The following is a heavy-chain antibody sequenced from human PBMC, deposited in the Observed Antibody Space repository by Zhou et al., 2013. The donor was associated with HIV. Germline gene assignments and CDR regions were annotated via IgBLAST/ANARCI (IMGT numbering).Heavy chain of an antibody. D-gene: IGHD2-15*01. CDR1: GGTFSSYA. CDR2: IIPILGIA. CDR3: ARAGYGGNYYYYYMDV. V-gene: IGHV1-69*04. J-gene: IGHJ6*03. Sequence: QVQLVQSGAEMKKPGSSVKVSCKASGGTFSSYAISWVRQAPGQGLEWMGRIIPILGIANYAQKFQGRVTITADKSTSTAYMELSSLRSEDTAVYYCARAGYGGNYYYYYMDVWGKGTTVTVSS.